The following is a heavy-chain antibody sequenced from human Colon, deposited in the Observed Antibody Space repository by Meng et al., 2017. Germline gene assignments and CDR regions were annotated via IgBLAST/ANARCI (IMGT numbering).Heavy chain of an antibody. V-gene: IGHV1-18*01. CDR2: INPYNGNT. D-gene: IGHD1-14*01. J-gene: IGHJ4*02. CDR3: ARFNHRAPDY. CDR1: GYTFTPYG. Sequence: QVTVVQAGPAVKNPAASVKVSSKAPGYTFTPYGISWVRQAPGQGLEWMGWINPYNGNTNYPQKLQGRVTMTTDTSTSTAYMELRSLRSDDTAVYYCARFNHRAPDYWGQGTLVTVSS.